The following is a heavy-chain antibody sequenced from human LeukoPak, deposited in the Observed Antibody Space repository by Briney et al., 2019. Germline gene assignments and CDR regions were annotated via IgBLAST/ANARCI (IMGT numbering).Heavy chain of an antibody. J-gene: IGHJ6*03. D-gene: IGHD2-2*02. CDR1: GGSISSYY. CDR3: ARLIPPGIGYYHYYYMDV. CDR2: IYYSGST. Sequence: PSETLSLTCTVSGGSISSYYWSWIRQPPGKGLEWIGYIYYSGSTNYNPSLKSRVTISVDTSKNQFSLKVSSVTAADTAVYYCARLIPPGIGYYHYYYMDVWGKGTTVTISS. V-gene: IGHV4-59*01.